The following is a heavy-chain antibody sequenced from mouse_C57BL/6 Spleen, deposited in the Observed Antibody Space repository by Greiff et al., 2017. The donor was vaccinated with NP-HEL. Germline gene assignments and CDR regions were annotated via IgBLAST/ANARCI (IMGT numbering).Heavy chain of an antibody. CDR3: ARSTYWDGDWYFDV. CDR2: IYPGDGDT. J-gene: IGHJ1*01. D-gene: IGHD5-1*01. V-gene: IGHV1-80*01. CDR1: GYAFSSYW. Sequence: VQLQQSGAELVKPGASVKISCKASGYAFSSYWMNWVKQRPGKGLEWIGQIYPGDGDTNYNGKFKGKATLTADKSSSTAYMQLSSLTSEDSAVYFCARSTYWDGDWYFDVWGPRTTVTVSS.